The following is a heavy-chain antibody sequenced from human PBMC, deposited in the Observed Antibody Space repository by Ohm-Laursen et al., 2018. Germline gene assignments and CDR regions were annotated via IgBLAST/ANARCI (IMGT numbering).Heavy chain of an antibody. CDR1: GFPFSAYI. CDR2: ISGSSGYI. V-gene: IGHV3-21*01. Sequence: SLRLSCAASGFPFSAYIMNWVRQAPGKGLAWVSSISGSSGYIYYADSVKGRFTISRDNAKSSLYLQMHSLRGDDTAVYYCARDATAGGTLGWGQGTLVTVSS. J-gene: IGHJ4*02. D-gene: IGHD6-13*01. CDR3: ARDATAGGTLG.